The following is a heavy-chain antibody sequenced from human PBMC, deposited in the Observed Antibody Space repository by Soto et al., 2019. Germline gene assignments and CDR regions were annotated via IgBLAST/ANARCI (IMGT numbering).Heavy chain of an antibody. D-gene: IGHD5-12*01. J-gene: IGHJ6*03. V-gene: IGHV1-2*04. CDR3: ARESGGATATLDYYYFYMDV. CDR1: GYTFSDYY. Sequence: QVQLVQSGAEVKKPGASVKVSCKASGYTFSDYYIHWMRQAPGQGLEWMGWINPNSGGTKYAHKFKGWVTMTRYTSNKTAYMELSRLTSDDTAVYYCARESGGATATLDYYYFYMDVWGKGTTVTVSS. CDR2: INPNSGGT.